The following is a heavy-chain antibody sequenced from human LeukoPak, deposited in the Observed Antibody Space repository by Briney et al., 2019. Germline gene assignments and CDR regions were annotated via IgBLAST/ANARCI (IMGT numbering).Heavy chain of an antibody. V-gene: IGHV3-64*01. Sequence: PGGSLRLSCAASGFTFSSYAMHWVRQAPGKGLEYVSAISSNGGSTYYANSVEGRFTISRDNSKNTLYLQVGSLRAEDMAVYYCALTYYGSGSLGPFDYWGQGTLVTVSS. J-gene: IGHJ4*02. CDR1: GFTFSSYA. D-gene: IGHD3-10*01. CDR3: ALTYYGSGSLGPFDY. CDR2: ISSNGGST.